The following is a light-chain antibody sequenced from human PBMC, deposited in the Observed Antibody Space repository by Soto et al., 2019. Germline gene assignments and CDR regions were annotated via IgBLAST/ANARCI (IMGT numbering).Light chain of an antibody. CDR1: QSVSSN. Sequence: EIVMTQSPATLSVSPGERATLSCRASQSVSSNLAWYQQKPGQAPRLLIYGASTMATGIPARFSAGVSGTEFTLTISSLQSEDFAVYYCQQDNNWPPGGSTFGPGTKVVIK. J-gene: IGKJ3*01. CDR2: GAS. V-gene: IGKV3-15*01. CDR3: QQDNNWPPGGST.